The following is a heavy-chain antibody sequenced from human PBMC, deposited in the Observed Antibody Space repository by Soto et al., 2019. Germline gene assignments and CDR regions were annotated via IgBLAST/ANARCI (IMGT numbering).Heavy chain of an antibody. J-gene: IGHJ5*02. CDR2: IDYSGST. D-gene: IGHD3-22*01. Sequence: SETLSLTCTVSGVSISSGGYYWSWIRQHPGKGLEWIGYIDYSGSTYYNPSLKSRVTISIDTSKKQFSLKLSSVTAADTAVYYCARGRYYYDSRGFDPWGQGTLVTVSS. CDR1: GVSISSGGYY. CDR3: ARGRYYYDSRGFDP. V-gene: IGHV4-31*03.